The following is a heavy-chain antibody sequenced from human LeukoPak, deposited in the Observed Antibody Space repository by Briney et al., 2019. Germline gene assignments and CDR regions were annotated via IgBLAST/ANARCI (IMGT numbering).Heavy chain of an antibody. D-gene: IGHD6-13*01. J-gene: IGHJ6*02. CDR3: ARSVAVAGSVDVYHYYYYGMDV. Sequence: SETLSLTCTVSGGPISTYYWSWIRQPPGKGLEWIGYVFYSGNTNYNPSLTSRVTISIDTSKNQFSLKLSSVTAADTAVYYCARSVAVAGSVDVYHYYYYGMDVWGQGATVTVSS. CDR1: GGPISTYY. CDR2: VFYSGNT. V-gene: IGHV4-59*08.